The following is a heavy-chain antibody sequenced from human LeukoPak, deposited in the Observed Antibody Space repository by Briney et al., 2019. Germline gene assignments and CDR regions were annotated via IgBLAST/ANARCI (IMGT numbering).Heavy chain of an antibody. Sequence: QPGGSLRLSCAASRFTFSSSAMSWVRQAPGKGLEWVSTISGSGGGTYSTDSVKGRFTISRDNSKSTLYLQMNSLRVEDTAIYYCAKGGPQFFDYWGQGTLVTVSS. CDR2: ISGSGGGT. CDR3: AKGGPQFFDY. CDR1: RFTFSSSA. J-gene: IGHJ4*02. V-gene: IGHV3-23*01. D-gene: IGHD5-24*01.